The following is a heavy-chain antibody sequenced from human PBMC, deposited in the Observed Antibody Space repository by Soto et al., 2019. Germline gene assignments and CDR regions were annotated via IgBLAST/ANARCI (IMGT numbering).Heavy chain of an antibody. V-gene: IGHV3-49*03. CDR3: TRDIGGCSSTSCDVDY. D-gene: IGHD2-2*01. CDR2: IRSKAYGGTT. CDR1: GFTFGDYA. J-gene: IGHJ4*02. Sequence: GGSLRLSCTASGFTFGDYAMSLFRPAPGKGLEWVGFIRSKAYGGTTEYAASVKGRFTISRDDSKSIAYLQMNSLKTEDTAVYYCTRDIGGCSSTSCDVDYWGQGTLVTVSS.